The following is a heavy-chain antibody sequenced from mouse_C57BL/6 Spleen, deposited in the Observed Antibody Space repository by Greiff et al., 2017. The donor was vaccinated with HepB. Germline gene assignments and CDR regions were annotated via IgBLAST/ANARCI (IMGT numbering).Heavy chain of an antibody. CDR1: GFTFSDYY. D-gene: IGHD1-1*01. V-gene: IGHV5-16*01. CDR2: INYDGSST. J-gene: IGHJ1*03. CDR3: ARDPHYYGSSYVDWYFDV. Sequence: EVQVVESEGGLVQPGSSMKLSCTASGFTFSDYYMAWVRQVPEKGLEWVANINYDGSSTYYLDSLKSRFIISRDNAKNILYLQMSSLKSEDTATYYCARDPHYYGSSYVDWYFDVWGTGTTVTVSS.